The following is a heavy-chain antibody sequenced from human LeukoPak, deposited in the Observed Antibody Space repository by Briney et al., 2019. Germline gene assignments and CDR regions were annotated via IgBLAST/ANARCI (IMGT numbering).Heavy chain of an antibody. Sequence: SETLSLTCAVYGGSFSDYYWSWVRQPPGKGLEWIGEINHSGSTTYNPSLKSRVIISLDTSKHLFSLKVNSVTAADTPSHYCAXXXXXRLNAAFDIWDQGTMVTVSS. CDR1: GGSFSDYY. D-gene: IGHD2-8*01. J-gene: IGHJ3*02. CDR3: AXXXXXRLNAAFDI. CDR2: INHSGST. V-gene: IGHV4-34*01.